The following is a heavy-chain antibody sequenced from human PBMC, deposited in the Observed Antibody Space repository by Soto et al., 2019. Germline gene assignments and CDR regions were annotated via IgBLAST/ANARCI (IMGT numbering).Heavy chain of an antibody. D-gene: IGHD6-13*01. V-gene: IGHV3-33*06. Sequence: QVQLVESGGGVVQPGRSLRLSCVASGFIFSSYGMHWVRQAPGKGLEWVAVVWFDGSNEFYADSVKGRFTISRDNSKKTLFLQMNSLRAEDTAVYYCAKMVGVSVAAAGFDLWCQGTLVTVSS. J-gene: IGHJ4*02. CDR3: AKMVGVSVAAAGFDL. CDR1: GFIFSSYG. CDR2: VWFDGSNE.